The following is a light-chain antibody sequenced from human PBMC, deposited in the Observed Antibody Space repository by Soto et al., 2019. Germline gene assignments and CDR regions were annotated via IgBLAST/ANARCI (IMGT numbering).Light chain of an antibody. V-gene: IGLV2-14*01. CDR2: DVS. Sequence: QSVLNQPASVSGSPGQSITISCTGTSSDVGGYNYVSWYQQHPGKAPKLMIYDVSNRPSGVSNRFSGSKSGNTASLTISGLQAEDEADYYCSSYTSSSTLPYVFGTGTKVTV. J-gene: IGLJ1*01. CDR3: SSYTSSSTLPYV. CDR1: SSDVGGYNY.